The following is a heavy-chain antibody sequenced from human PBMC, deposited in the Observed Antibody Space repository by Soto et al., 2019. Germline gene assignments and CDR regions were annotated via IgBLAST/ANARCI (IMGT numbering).Heavy chain of an antibody. Sequence: SETLSLTCTVSGGSISSYYWSWIRQPPGKGLEWIGYIYYSGSTNYNPSLKSRVTISVDTSKNQFSLKLSSVTAADTAVYYCARLDYDILTGYFLDYWGQGTLVTVSS. CDR3: ARLDYDILTGYFLDY. V-gene: IGHV4-59*08. CDR2: IYYSGST. J-gene: IGHJ4*02. D-gene: IGHD3-9*01. CDR1: GGSISSYY.